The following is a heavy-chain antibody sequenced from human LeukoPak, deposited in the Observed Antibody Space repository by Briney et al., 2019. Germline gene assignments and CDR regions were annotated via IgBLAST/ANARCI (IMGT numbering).Heavy chain of an antibody. V-gene: IGHV3-7*03. CDR1: GFMFSNHW. Sequence: PGGSLRLSCAASGFMFSNHWMTWVRQAPGKGLEWVANIKQDGSETYYMDYVKGRFTISRDNAKNSLHLQMDSLRAEDTAVYYCAKDYCSSTSCYWDYWGQGTLVTVSS. J-gene: IGHJ4*02. D-gene: IGHD2-2*01. CDR3: AKDYCSSTSCYWDY. CDR2: IKQDGSET.